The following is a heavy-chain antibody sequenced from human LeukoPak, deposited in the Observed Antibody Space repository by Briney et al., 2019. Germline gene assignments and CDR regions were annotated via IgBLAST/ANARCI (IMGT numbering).Heavy chain of an antibody. CDR1: GFTFITYG. J-gene: IGHJ4*02. Sequence: PGRSLRLSCAASGFTFITYGMHWVRQAPGKGLEWVALIWYDGSYKYYADSVKGRFTISRDNSKNTLYLQMNSLRAEDTAVYYCAREYYDSSDYPRQHYFGYWGQGTLVTVSS. V-gene: IGHV3-33*01. CDR2: IWYDGSYK. D-gene: IGHD3-22*01. CDR3: AREYYDSSDYPRQHYFGY.